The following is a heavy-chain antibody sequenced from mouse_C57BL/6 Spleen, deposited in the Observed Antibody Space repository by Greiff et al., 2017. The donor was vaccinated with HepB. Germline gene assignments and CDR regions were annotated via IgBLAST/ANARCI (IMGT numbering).Heavy chain of an antibody. V-gene: IGHV5-17*01. CDR2: ISSGSSTI. J-gene: IGHJ1*03. Sequence: EVKLVESGGGLVKPGGSLKLSCVASGFTFSDYGMHWVRQAPEKGLEWVAYISSGSSTIYYADTVKGRFTISRDNAKNTLFLQMTSLRSEDTAMYYCARRYYGSPPNWYCDVWGTGTTVTVSS. CDR1: GFTFSDYG. CDR3: ARRYYGSPPNWYCDV. D-gene: IGHD1-1*01.